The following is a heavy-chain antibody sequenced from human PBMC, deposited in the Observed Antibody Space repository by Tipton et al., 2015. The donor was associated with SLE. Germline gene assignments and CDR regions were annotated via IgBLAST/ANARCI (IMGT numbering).Heavy chain of an antibody. D-gene: IGHD3-10*01. J-gene: IGHJ3*02. CDR2: IYYSGST. CDR1: GGSISSSSYY. CDR3: AREPSMVGAFDI. V-gene: IGHV4-39*07. Sequence: TLSLTCIVSGGSISSSSYYWGWIRQPPGKGLEWIGSIYYSGSTYYNPSLKSRVTISVDTSKNQFSLKLSSVTAADTAVYYCAREPSMVGAFDIWGQGTIVTVSS.